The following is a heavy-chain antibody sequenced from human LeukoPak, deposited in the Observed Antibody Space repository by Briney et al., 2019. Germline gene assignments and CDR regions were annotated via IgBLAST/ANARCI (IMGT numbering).Heavy chain of an antibody. V-gene: IGHV1-69*06. J-gene: IGHJ4*02. CDR3: ARVNLGRYCSGGSCSYYFDY. Sequence: SVKVSCKASGGTFSSYAISWVRQAPGQGLEWMGGIIPICGTANYAQKFQGRVTITAAKSTSTAYMELSSLRSEDTAVYYCARVNLGRYCSGGSCSYYFDYWGQGTLVTVSS. CDR1: GGTFSSYA. CDR2: IIPICGTA. D-gene: IGHD2-15*01.